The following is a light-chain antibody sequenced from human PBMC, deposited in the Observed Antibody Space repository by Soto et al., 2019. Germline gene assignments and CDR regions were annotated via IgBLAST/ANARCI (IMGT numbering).Light chain of an antibody. J-gene: IGLJ1*01. Sequence: QSALTQPASVSGSPGQSITISCTGTSSDVGAYNSVSWYQQYPGKAPKLMMYEVSNRPSGVSDRFSGSKSGNTASLTISGLQTGDEADSYCSSYRSTSTYVFGTGTKVTVL. CDR2: EVS. V-gene: IGLV2-14*01. CDR3: SSYRSTSTYV. CDR1: SSDVGAYNS.